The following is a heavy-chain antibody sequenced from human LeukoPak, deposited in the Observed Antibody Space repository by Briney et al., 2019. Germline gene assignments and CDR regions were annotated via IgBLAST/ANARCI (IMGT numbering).Heavy chain of an antibody. CDR1: GGSISSSSYY. J-gene: IGHJ4*02. CDR2: IYYSGST. V-gene: IGHV4-39*01. Sequence: SETLSLTCTVSGGSISSSSYYWGWIRQPPGKGLEWIGSIYYSGSTYYNPSLKSRVTISVDTSKNQFSLKLSSVTAADTAVYYCARLPGCYDILTGYCFFDYWGQGTLVTVSS. CDR3: ARLPGCYDILTGYCFFDY. D-gene: IGHD3-9*01.